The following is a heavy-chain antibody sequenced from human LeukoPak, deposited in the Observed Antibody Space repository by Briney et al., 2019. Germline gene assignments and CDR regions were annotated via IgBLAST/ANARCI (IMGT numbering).Heavy chain of an antibody. V-gene: IGHV4-61*02. D-gene: IGHD3-22*01. Sequence: SETLSLTCTVSGGSISSGSYYWSWIRQPAGKGLEWIGRIYTSGSTNYNPSLKSRVTISVDTSKNQFSLKLSSVTAADTAVYYCASNPIGYWGQGTLVTVSS. CDR3: ASNPIGY. CDR1: GGSISSGSYY. CDR2: IYTSGST. J-gene: IGHJ4*02.